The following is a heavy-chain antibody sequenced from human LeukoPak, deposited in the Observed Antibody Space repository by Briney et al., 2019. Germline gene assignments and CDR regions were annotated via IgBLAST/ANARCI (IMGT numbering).Heavy chain of an antibody. CDR1: GFTFSRHG. J-gene: IGHJ1*01. CDR3: AKKVVVGATSPYSDFQD. V-gene: IGHV3-23*01. CDR2: ISGSGVTT. Sequence: GGSLRLSCAASGFTFSRHGMSWVRQAPGKGLEWVSAISGSGVTTHYAGSVKGRFSISRDNSKNTLYLQMNSLRVEDTALYYCAKKVVVGATSPYSDFQDWGQGTLVTVSS. D-gene: IGHD1-26*01.